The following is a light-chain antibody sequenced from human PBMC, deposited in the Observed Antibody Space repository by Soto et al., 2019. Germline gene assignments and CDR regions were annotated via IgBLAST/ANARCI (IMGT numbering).Light chain of an antibody. CDR1: QSVLYSSNNKNY. J-gene: IGKJ2*01. CDR3: QQYYSTPPYT. V-gene: IGKV4-1*01. CDR2: WAS. Sequence: DIVMTQSPDSLAVSLGERATINCKSSQSVLYSSNNKNYLAWYQQKLGQPPKLLIYWASTRESGVPDRFSGSGSGTDFTLTISSLQADDVAVYYCQQYYSTPPYTFGQGTKLEIK.